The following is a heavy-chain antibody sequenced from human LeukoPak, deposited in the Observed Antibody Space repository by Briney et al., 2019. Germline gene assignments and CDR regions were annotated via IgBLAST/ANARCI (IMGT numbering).Heavy chain of an antibody. Sequence: GASVKVSRKASGYTXTGYYMHGVRQAPGQGLEWMGWINPNSGGTNYAQKFQGRVTMTRDTSISTAYMEVSRLTSDDTAVFYCAREGSGYPYWGQGTLVTVSS. CDR3: AREGSGYPY. D-gene: IGHD5-12*01. J-gene: IGHJ4*02. CDR1: GYTXTGYY. CDR2: INPNSGGT. V-gene: IGHV1-2*02.